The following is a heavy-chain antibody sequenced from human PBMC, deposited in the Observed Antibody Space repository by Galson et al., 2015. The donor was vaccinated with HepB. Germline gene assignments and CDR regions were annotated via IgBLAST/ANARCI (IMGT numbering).Heavy chain of an antibody. Sequence: SLRLSCAASGFTFSSYAMHWVRQAPGKGLEWVAVISYDGSNKYYADSVKGRFTISRDNSKNTLYLQMNSLRAEDTAVYYCARDPSDSSGYLGFGDPGSDYWGQGTLVTVSS. V-gene: IGHV3-30-3*01. CDR2: ISYDGSNK. CDR3: ARDPSDSSGYLGFGDPGSDY. D-gene: IGHD3-22*01. J-gene: IGHJ4*02. CDR1: GFTFSSYA.